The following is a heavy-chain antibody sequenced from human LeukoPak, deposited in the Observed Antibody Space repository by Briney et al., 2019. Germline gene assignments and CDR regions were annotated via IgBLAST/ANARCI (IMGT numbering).Heavy chain of an antibody. CDR2: ISSSGSYI. D-gene: IGHD3-10*01. V-gene: IGHV3-21*01. CDR1: GFTFSSYS. J-gene: IGHJ6*02. CDR3: ARDRLGLLWFGESDYYYGMDV. Sequence: GGSLRLSCTASGFTFSSYSMNWVRQAPGKGLEWVSSISSSGSYIYYADSMKGRFTISRDNAKNSLYLQMNSLRAEDTAVYYGARDRLGLLWFGESDYYYGMDVWGQGTTVTVSS.